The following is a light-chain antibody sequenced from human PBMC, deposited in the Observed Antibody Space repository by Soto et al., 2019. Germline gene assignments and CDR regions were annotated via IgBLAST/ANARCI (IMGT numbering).Light chain of an antibody. J-gene: IGKJ2*03. V-gene: IGKV3-20*01. Sequence: DIVLTQSPGTLSLSPGERATLSYRASQSVDSRYLAWYQQKPGQAPRLVIHAVSRRATGIPDRFSGSGSGTDFTLTISRLEPEDFAEYYCQQYGRSPRYSFGQGTKLEIK. CDR1: QSVDSRY. CDR3: QQYGRSPRYS. CDR2: AVS.